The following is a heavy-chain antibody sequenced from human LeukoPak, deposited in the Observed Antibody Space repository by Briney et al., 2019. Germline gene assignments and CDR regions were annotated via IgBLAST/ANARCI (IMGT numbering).Heavy chain of an antibody. J-gene: IGHJ4*02. CDR2: ITGSGDTI. CDR3: ARERTTIVSGTTIGAY. Sequence: GGSRRLSCSASGFTFSSYEMNWVRQAPGKGLEWISYITGSGDTIYYADPVKGRFTISRDNAKNSLFLQMNSLTADDTAVYYCARERTTIVSGTTIGAYWGQGTLVTVSS. D-gene: IGHD2/OR15-2a*01. V-gene: IGHV3-48*03. CDR1: GFTFSSYE.